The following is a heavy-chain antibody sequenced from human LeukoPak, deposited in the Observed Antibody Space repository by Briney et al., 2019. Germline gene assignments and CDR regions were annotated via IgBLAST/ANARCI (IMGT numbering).Heavy chain of an antibody. J-gene: IGHJ4*02. Sequence: GGSLRLSCAASGFTFSSYSFNWVRQAPGKGLEWVSSINTVASYIYYADSVRGRFTISRDNAENSLWLQMNGLRAEDSAVYYCARLRRNSDRSGFYYYYDNWGQGTMVTVSS. CDR3: ARLRRNSDRSGFYYYYDN. V-gene: IGHV3-21*01. CDR1: GFTFSSYS. CDR2: INTVASYI. D-gene: IGHD3-22*01.